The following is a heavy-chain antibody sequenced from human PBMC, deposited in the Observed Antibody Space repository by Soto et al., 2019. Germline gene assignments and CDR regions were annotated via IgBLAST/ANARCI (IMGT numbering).Heavy chain of an antibody. D-gene: IGHD2-15*01. V-gene: IGHV3-23*01. CDR3: AKDLELDYCSGGSCYPIDY. CDR1: GFTFSSYA. CDR2: ISGSGGST. J-gene: IGHJ4*02. Sequence: GGSLRLSCAASGFTFSSYAMSWVRQAPGKGLEWVSAISGSGGSTYYADSVKGRFTISRDNSKNTLYLQMNSLRAEDTAVYYCAKDLELDYCSGGSCYPIDYWGQGTLVTVSS.